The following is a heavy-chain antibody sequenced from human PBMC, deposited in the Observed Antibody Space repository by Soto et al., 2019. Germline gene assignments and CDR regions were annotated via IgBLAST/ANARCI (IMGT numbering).Heavy chain of an antibody. CDR3: AKNYAEDAAFFAY. CDR2: ISGSGAHT. D-gene: IGHD3-16*01. CDR1: GFTFINYA. Sequence: GGSLRLSCAASGFTFINYAMTWVRQAPGKGPEWVSAISGSGAHTYYADSVRGRFTISRDNSKNTLYLQLNSLRAEDTAVYYCAKNYAEDAAFFAYWGRGTLVTVSS. J-gene: IGHJ4*02. V-gene: IGHV3-23*01.